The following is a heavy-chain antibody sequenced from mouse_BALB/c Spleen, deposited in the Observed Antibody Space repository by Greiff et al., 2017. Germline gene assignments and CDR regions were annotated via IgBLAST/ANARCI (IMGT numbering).Heavy chain of an antibody. CDR1: GFTFSSYT. V-gene: IGHV5-12-2*01. D-gene: IGHD1-1*01. Sequence: EVKVVESGGGLVQPGGSLKLSCAASGFTFSSYTMSWVRQTPEKRLEWVAYISNGGGSTYYPDTVKGRFTISRDNAKNTLYLQMSSLKSEDTAMYYCARHRYYGSSGYFDVWGAGTTVTVSS. CDR2: ISNGGGST. CDR3: ARHRYYGSSGYFDV. J-gene: IGHJ1*01.